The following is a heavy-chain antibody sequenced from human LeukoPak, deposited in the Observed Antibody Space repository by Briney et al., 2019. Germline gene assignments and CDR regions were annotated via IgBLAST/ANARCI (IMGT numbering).Heavy chain of an antibody. Sequence: ASVKVSCKASGYTFISYGISWVRQAPGQGLEWMGWISGYNGNTNYAQKFQGRVTMTKDTSTSTAYMELRSLRSDDTAVYYCARASQQLPRDWFDPWGQGTLDTVSS. CDR1: GYTFISYG. D-gene: IGHD6-13*01. CDR3: ARASQQLPRDWFDP. V-gene: IGHV1-18*01. J-gene: IGHJ5*02. CDR2: ISGYNGNT.